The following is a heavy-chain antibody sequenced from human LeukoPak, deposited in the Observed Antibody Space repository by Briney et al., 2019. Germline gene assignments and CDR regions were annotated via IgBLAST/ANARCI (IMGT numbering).Heavy chain of an antibody. D-gene: IGHD2-15*01. Sequence: SETLSLTCTVSGGSISTYSWSWIRQPPGKGLEWIGYIYYSGSTNYNPSLKSRVTISLDTSKSQFSLKLSSVTAADTAVYYCARDRGPGCAYGSCWDYWGQGALVTVSS. CDR3: ARDRGPGCAYGSCWDY. J-gene: IGHJ4*02. V-gene: IGHV4-59*01. CDR1: GGSISTYS. CDR2: IYYSGST.